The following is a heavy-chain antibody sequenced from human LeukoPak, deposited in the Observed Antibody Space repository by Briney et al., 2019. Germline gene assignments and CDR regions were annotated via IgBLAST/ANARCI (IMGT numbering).Heavy chain of an antibody. Sequence: GGSLRLSCAASGXTFSSYVMSWVRQAPGKGLEWVSAISGSGGNTYYADSVKGRFTISRDNSKNSLYLQMNSLRAEDTAVYYCARLSASDYYGSGSFDYWGQGTLVTVSS. CDR2: ISGSGGNT. D-gene: IGHD3-10*01. J-gene: IGHJ4*02. CDR1: GXTFSSYV. CDR3: ARLSASDYYGSGSFDY. V-gene: IGHV3-23*01.